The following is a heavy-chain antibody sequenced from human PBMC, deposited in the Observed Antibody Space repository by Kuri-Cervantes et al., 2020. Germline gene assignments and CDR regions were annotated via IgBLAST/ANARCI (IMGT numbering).Heavy chain of an antibody. CDR2: IKQDGSEK. V-gene: IGHV3-7*01. CDR1: GFTFSNAW. Sequence: GGSLRLSCAASGFTFSNAWMSWVRQAPGKGLEWVANIKQDGSEKYYVDSVKGRFTISRDNAKNSLYLQMNSLRAEDTAVYYCARDQVVVVPAARGTQPYYYYGMDVWGQGTTVTVSS. CDR3: ARDQVVVVPAARGTQPYYYYGMDV. D-gene: IGHD2-2*01. J-gene: IGHJ6*02.